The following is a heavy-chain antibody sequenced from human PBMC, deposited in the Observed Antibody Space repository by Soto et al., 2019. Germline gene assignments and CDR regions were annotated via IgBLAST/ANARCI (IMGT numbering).Heavy chain of an antibody. CDR1: GGSMSRYY. V-gene: IGHV4-4*07. J-gene: IGHJ4*02. Sequence: QVQLQESCPGLVKPSETLSLTCNVSGGSMSRYYWSWIRQPAGKGLEWIGRVWTSGSTNYNPSLKSRVTMSIDTSNNHFSLKLNSVTAADTAVYYCARTVGAAYYFDFWGQGTLVTVSS. CDR3: ARTVGAAYYFDF. D-gene: IGHD1-26*01. CDR2: VWTSGST.